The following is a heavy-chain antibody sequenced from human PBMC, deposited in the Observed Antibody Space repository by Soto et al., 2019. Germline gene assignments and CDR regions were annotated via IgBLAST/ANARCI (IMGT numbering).Heavy chain of an antibody. D-gene: IGHD3-10*01. J-gene: IGHJ4*02. CDR1: GCTFASYT. CDR3: ARRGTHYYGSGSRELYFDY. V-gene: IGHV1-3*01. Sequence: AAVKVSCKASGCTFASYTLHWVRQAPGQRFEWLGWISAGNGNTKSSQKFQGRVTMTRDTSTSTVYMELSSLRSEDTAVYYCARRGTHYYGSGSRELYFDYWGQGTLVTVSS. CDR2: ISAGNGNT.